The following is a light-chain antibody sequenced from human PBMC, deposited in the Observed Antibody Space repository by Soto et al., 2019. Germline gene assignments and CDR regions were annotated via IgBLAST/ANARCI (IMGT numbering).Light chain of an antibody. CDR1: QSVSSC. V-gene: IGKV1-39*01. CDR2: AAS. J-gene: IGKJ5*01. Sequence: DIQMTQSPASLSASVGDRVTITCRASQSVSSCLKWYQQKPGKAPKLLIYAASSLQSGVPSRFSGSGSGTDFTLTISRLQPEDFATYYCQQSYSTPITFGQGTRLEIK. CDR3: QQSYSTPIT.